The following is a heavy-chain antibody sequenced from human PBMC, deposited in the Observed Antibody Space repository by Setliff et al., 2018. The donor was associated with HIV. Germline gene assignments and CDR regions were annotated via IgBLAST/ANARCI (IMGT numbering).Heavy chain of an antibody. D-gene: IGHD2-2*01. CDR3: AREGSFVPAAPLGNGNRRLDF. J-gene: IGHJ4*02. V-gene: IGHV1-46*01. CDR1: GYTFTNYY. Sequence: ASVKVSCKASGYTFTNYYMHWVRQAPGQGLEWMGIINPSGGSTSHAQKFQGRVNMTRDTSTSTVHMEVSSLRSEDTAVYYCAREGSFVPAAPLGNGNRRLDFWGQGTLVTVSS. CDR2: INPSGGST.